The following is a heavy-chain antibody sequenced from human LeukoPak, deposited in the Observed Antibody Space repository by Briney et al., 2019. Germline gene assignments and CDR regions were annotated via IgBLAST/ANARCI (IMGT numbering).Heavy chain of an antibody. D-gene: IGHD1-26*01. CDR1: GFTFSSYA. CDR2: ISSSSYI. CDR3: ARVLMETIVGATVALDY. J-gene: IGHJ4*02. Sequence: GGSLRLSCAAPGFTFSSYAMSWVRQAPGKGLEWVSSISSSSYIYYADSVKGRFTISRDNAKNSLYLQMNSLRAEDTAVYYCARVLMETIVGATVALDYWGQGTLVTVSS. V-gene: IGHV3-21*01.